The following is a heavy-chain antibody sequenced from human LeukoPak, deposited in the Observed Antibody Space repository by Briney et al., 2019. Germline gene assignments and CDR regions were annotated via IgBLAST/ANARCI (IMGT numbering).Heavy chain of an antibody. CDR1: GGSISSYY. D-gene: IGHD3-16*01. CDR2: IYYSGST. J-gene: IGHJ3*02. V-gene: IGHV4-59*12. CDR3: ASPSYDYVWGSNDAFDI. Sequence: SETLSLTCTVSGGSISSYYWSWIRQPPGKGLEWIGYIYYSGSTNYNPSLKSRVTISVDTSKNQFSLKLSSVTAADTAVYYCASPSYDYVWGSNDAFDIWGQGTMVTVSS.